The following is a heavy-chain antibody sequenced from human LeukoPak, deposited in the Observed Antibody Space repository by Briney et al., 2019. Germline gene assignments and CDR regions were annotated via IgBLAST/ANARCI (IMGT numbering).Heavy chain of an antibody. CDR3: ASGPTLGYFDY. CDR2: IYPGDSDT. Sequence: GESLKISCKGSGYSFTSFWIAWVRQMPGKGLEWMGSIYPGDSDTTYTPSFQGQVIISADKSISTAYLQWSSLKASDTAMYYCASGPTLGYFDYWGQGTLVTVSS. CDR1: GYSFTSFW. V-gene: IGHV5-51*01. D-gene: IGHD3-16*01. J-gene: IGHJ4*02.